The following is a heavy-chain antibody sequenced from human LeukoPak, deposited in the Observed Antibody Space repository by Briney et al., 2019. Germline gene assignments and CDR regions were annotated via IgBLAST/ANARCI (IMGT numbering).Heavy chain of an antibody. Sequence: GGSLRLSCAASGFTFSSYDMHWVRQATGKGLEWVSAIGTAGDTYYPGSVKGRFTISRENAKNSLYLPINSLRAGDTAVYYCARVPRNGAYSLWGQGTTVTVSS. J-gene: IGHJ4*02. CDR2: IGTAGDT. CDR3: ARVPRNGAYSL. D-gene: IGHD2-21*01. V-gene: IGHV3-13*01. CDR1: GFTFSSYD.